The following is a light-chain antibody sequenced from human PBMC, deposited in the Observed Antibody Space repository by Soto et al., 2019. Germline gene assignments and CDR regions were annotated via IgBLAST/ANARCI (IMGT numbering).Light chain of an antibody. CDR1: QSISSY. J-gene: IGKJ2*01. V-gene: IGKV1-39*01. Sequence: DIQMPQSPSSLSASVGDRVTITCRASQSISSYLNWYQQKPGKAPKLLIYAASSLQSGVPSRFSGSGSGTDFTLTISSLQPEDFATYYCQQSYSTSHTFGQGTKLEIK. CDR2: AAS. CDR3: QQSYSTSHT.